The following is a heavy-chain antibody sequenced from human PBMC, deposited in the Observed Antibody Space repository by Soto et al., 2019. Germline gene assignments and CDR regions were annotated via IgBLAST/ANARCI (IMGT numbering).Heavy chain of an antibody. CDR2: ISGSGGST. CDR3: AKTITMIVVANYFDY. V-gene: IGHV3-23*01. CDR1: GFTFSSYA. J-gene: IGHJ4*02. Sequence: GGSLRLSCAASGFTFSSYAMSWVRQAPGKGLEWVSAISGSGGSTYYADSVKGRFTISRDNSKNTLYLQMNSLRAEDTAVYYCAKTITMIVVANYFDYWGQGTLVTVSS. D-gene: IGHD3-22*01.